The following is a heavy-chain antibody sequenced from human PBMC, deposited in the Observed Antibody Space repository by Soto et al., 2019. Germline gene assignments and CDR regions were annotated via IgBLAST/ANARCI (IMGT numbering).Heavy chain of an antibody. CDR3: GRDPYYGAIDY. J-gene: IGHJ4*02. CDR1: GFSFSASW. CDR2: IKQDGSEK. D-gene: IGHD3-10*01. Sequence: EVQLMESGGGLVQPGGSLRLSCAASGFSFSASWMTWVRQAPGKGLEWVADIKQDGSEKNYVDSVKGRVTISRDNAKNSLYLQMNSLRAEDTAVYCCGRDPYYGAIDYWGLGTLVIVSS. V-gene: IGHV3-7*01.